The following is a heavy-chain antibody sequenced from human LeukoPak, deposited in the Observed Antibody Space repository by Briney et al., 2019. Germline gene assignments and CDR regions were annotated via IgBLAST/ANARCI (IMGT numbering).Heavy chain of an antibody. J-gene: IGHJ5*02. CDR1: GFSFSYYW. V-gene: IGHV3-74*01. CDR2: IIGDGTRT. CDR3: LRVDDTNGHNWFDP. D-gene: IGHD2-8*01. Sequence: PGGSLRLSCAASGFSFSYYWMLWVRQGSGKGPVWVSRIIGDGTRTDYADSVKGRFTISRDNAKSTLYLQMNSLTVEDTAVYYCLRVDDTNGHNWFDPWGQGTLVTVSS.